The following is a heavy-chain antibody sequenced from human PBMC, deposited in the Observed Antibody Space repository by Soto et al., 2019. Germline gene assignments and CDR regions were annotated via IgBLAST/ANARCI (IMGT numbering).Heavy chain of an antibody. D-gene: IGHD3-10*01. Sequence: VVSLRISVAASGFTFSTYPMNWVRQAPGKGLEWISSISSGSSYIYYAGSVKGRFTISRDNAKNSLFLQMNSLRADDTAVYYCARDILSGGAYPDSWGQGTKVTVSS. J-gene: IGHJ5*01. CDR2: ISSGSSYI. V-gene: IGHV3-21*01. CDR3: ARDILSGGAYPDS. CDR1: GFTFSTYP.